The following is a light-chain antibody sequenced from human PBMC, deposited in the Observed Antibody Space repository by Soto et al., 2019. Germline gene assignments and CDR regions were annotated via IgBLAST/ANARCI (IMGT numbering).Light chain of an antibody. V-gene: IGLV4-69*01. CDR3: QTWHTGDRVV. J-gene: IGLJ2*01. Sequence: QLVLTQSPSASASLGASVKLTCTLSSGHSSYAIAWHQQQPEKGPRYLMKLSSDGSHSKGDGIPDRFSGSSSGAERYLTISSLQSEDEADYYCQTWHTGDRVVFGGGTKVTVL. CDR1: SGHSSYA. CDR2: LSSDGSH.